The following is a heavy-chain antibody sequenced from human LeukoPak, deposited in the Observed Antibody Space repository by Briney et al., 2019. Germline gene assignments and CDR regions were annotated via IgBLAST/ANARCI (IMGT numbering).Heavy chain of an antibody. D-gene: IGHD3-9*01. CDR3: ARTHFDSLGWFDP. J-gene: IGHJ5*02. CDR2: INYSGHT. Sequence: PSETLSLTCTVSGGSMRSSNFYWAWIRQSPGKGLEWIGNINYSGHTYFNPSVKSRATLSVDVSKNRFSLNLTSVTAADTALYFCARTHFDSLGWFDPWGQGIQVIVSS. V-gene: IGHV4-39*07. CDR1: GGSMRSSNFY.